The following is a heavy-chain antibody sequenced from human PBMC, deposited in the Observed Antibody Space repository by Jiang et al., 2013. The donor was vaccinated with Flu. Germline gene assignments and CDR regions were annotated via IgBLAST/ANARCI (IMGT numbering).Heavy chain of an antibody. CDR2: IYYSGST. D-gene: IGHD4-17*01. Sequence: GLLKPSETLSLTCTVSGASISSYYWSWIRQPPGKGLEWIGSIYYSGSTYYNPSLKSRVTISVDTSKNQFSLKLSSVTAADTAVYYCARRLVYGDYVPYYFDYWGQGTLVTVSS. CDR1: GASISSYY. V-gene: IGHV4-59*05. J-gene: IGHJ4*02. CDR3: ARRLVYGDYVPYYFDY.